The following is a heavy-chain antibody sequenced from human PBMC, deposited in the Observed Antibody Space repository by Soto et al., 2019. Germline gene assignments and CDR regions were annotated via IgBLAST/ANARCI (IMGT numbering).Heavy chain of an antibody. CDR2: ISSSGTTV. D-gene: IGHD3-3*01. CDR1: GFAFGSYS. V-gene: IGHV3-48*02. CDR3: ARDITMNNCFDP. Sequence: EVQLVESGGGLVQPGGSLRLSCAASGFAFGSYSMNWVRQAPGKGLEWVSYISSSGTTVYYADSVKGRFTISRDNAKNSLYLQMNSLRDEDTAVYYCARDITMNNCFDPWGQGTLVIVSS. J-gene: IGHJ5*02.